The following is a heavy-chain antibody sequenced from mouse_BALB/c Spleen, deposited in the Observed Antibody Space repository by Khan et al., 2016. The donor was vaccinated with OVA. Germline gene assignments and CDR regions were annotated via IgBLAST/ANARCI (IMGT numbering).Heavy chain of an antibody. CDR2: IDPENGNT. CDR3: ARDDGYYVNFDV. V-gene: IGHV14-1*02. J-gene: IGHJ1*01. D-gene: IGHD2-3*01. CDR1: AFNIKDYY. Sequence: VQLKQSGAELVRQGALVKLSSKASAFNIKDYYRHWVKQRPEQGLEWIGWIDPENGNTKYDPKFQGKAIITADKSSNTAYLQLSSLTSEDTAVYYCARDDGYYVNFDVWGAGTTVTVSS.